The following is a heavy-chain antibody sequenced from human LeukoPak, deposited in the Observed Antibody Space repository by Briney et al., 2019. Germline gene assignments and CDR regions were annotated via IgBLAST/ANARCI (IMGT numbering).Heavy chain of an antibody. J-gene: IGHJ4*02. CDR3: ARGAPEYGTGSSIDY. CDR2: INHSGST. D-gene: IGHD3-10*01. CDR1: GGSFSGYY. V-gene: IGHV4-34*01. Sequence: PSETLSLTCAVYGGSFSGYYWSWIRQPPGKGLEWIGEINHSGSTNYNPSLKSRVTISVDTSKNQFSLKLSSVTAADTAVYYCARGAPEYGTGSSIDYWGQGTLVTVSS.